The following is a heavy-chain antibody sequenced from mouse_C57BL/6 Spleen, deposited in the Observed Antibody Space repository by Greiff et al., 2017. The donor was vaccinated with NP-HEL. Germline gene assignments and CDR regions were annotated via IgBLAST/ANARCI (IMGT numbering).Heavy chain of an antibody. J-gene: IGHJ4*01. Sequence: QVQLQQPGAELVRPGSSVKLSCKASGYTFTSYWMDWVKQRPGQGLEWIGNIYPSDSETHYNQKFKDKATLTVDKSSSTAYMQLSSLTSEDCAVYYCAREGTGYAMDYWGQGTSVTVSS. CDR1: GYTFTSYW. D-gene: IGHD3-3*01. CDR2: IYPSDSET. V-gene: IGHV1-61*01. CDR3: AREGTGYAMDY.